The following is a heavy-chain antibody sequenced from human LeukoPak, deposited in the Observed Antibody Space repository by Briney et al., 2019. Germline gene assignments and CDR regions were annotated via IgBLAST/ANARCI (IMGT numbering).Heavy chain of an antibody. J-gene: IGHJ3*02. V-gene: IGHV1-8*01. Sequence: GASVKVSCRASGYTFTSYDINWVRQATGQGLEWMGWMNPNSGNTGYAQKFQGRVTITTDESTSTAYMELSSLRSEDTAVYYCATTSGNSDAFDIWGQGTMVTVSS. CDR2: MNPNSGNT. CDR1: GYTFTSYD. CDR3: ATTSGNSDAFDI. D-gene: IGHD4-23*01.